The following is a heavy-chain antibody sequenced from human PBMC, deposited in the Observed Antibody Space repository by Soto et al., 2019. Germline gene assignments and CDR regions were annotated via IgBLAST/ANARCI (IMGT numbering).Heavy chain of an antibody. D-gene: IGHD3-3*01. CDR1: GFTFSSYS. J-gene: IGHJ4*02. CDR2: ISSSSSYI. Sequence: PGGSLRLSCAASGFTFSSYSMNWVRQAPGKGLEWVSSISSSSSYIYYADSVKGRFTISRDNAKNSLYLQMNSLRAEDTAVYYCARDYYDFWSGYYNFDYWGQGTLVTVS. V-gene: IGHV3-21*01. CDR3: ARDYYDFWSGYYNFDY.